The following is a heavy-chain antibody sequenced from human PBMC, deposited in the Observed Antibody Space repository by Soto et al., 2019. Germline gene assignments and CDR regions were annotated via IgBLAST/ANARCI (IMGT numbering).Heavy chain of an antibody. Sequence: GGSLRLSCAASGFTFSSYAMSWVRQAPGKGLEWVSAISGSGANTYYADSVKGRFTISRDNSKNTPFLQMNSLRAEDTAVYYCAKTLGYSSRPIDYWGQGTLVTVSS. CDR1: GFTFSSYA. D-gene: IGHD6-13*01. J-gene: IGHJ4*02. V-gene: IGHV3-23*01. CDR2: ISGSGANT. CDR3: AKTLGYSSRPIDY.